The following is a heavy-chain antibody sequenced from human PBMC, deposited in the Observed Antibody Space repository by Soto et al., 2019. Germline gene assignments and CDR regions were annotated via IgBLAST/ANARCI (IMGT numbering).Heavy chain of an antibody. CDR3: ARVDAGYCSGGSCYTFDY. V-gene: IGHV4-34*01. Sequence: PSETLSLTCAVYGGSFSGYYWSWIRQPPGKGLEWIGEINHSGSTNYNPSLKSRVTISVDTSKNQFSLKLSSVTAADTAVYYCARVDAGYCSGGSCYTFDYWGQGTLGTVSS. J-gene: IGHJ4*02. D-gene: IGHD2-15*01. CDR2: INHSGST. CDR1: GGSFSGYY.